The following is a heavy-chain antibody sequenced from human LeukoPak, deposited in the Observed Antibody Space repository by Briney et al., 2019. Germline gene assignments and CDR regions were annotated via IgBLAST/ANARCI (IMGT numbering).Heavy chain of an antibody. CDR1: GGSISSSSYY. V-gene: IGHV4-39*07. J-gene: IGHJ6*02. CDR2: IYYSGST. Sequence: SETLSLTCTVSGGSISSSSYYWGWIRQPPGKGLEWIGSIYYSGSTYYNPSLKSRVTISVDTSKNQFSLKLSSVTAADTAVYYCARHGDYYYGMDVWGQGTTVTVSS. D-gene: IGHD3-10*01. CDR3: ARHGDYYYGMDV.